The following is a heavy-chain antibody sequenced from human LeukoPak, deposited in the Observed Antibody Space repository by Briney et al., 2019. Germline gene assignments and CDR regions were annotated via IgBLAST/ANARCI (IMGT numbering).Heavy chain of an antibody. V-gene: IGHV1-2*02. Sequence: ASVKVSCKAAAYGLTGSYMQLVRQAPGQGLEWMGWLNPNSGSTNYVEKFQGRVTMTRVTSMSAAYMELSRLRFDDTAVYYWARVGSAVREADDAFDIWGQGTIITVSS. J-gene: IGHJ3*02. CDR1: AYGLTGSY. D-gene: IGHD6-19*01. CDR2: LNPNSGST. CDR3: ARVGSAVREADDAFDI.